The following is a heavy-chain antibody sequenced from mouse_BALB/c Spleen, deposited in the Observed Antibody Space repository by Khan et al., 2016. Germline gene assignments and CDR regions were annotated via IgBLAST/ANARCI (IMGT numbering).Heavy chain of an antibody. CDR1: GFTFSSYA. V-gene: IGHV5-9-3*01. J-gene: IGHJ2*01. D-gene: IGHD2-2*01. CDR3: AIRRGYEGGVYLGY. CDR2: ISSGGSYT. Sequence: EVELVESGGGLVKPGGSLKLSCAASGFTFSSYAMSWVRQTPEKRLEWVATISSGGSYTYYPDSVKGRFTISRDNAKNTLYLQMSSLRSEDTAMYYSAIRRGYEGGVYLGYWGQGTTLTVSS.